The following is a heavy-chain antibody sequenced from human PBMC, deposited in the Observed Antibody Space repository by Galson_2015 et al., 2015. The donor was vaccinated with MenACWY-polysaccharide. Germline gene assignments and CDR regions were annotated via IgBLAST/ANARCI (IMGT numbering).Heavy chain of an antibody. CDR1: GFTFDDYA. Sequence: SLRLSCAASGFTFDDYAMHWVRQAPGKGLEWVAGISWNSGSIDYVDTVKGRFTISRDNAENSLFLQMNSLRAEDTAVYYCARERWVRGVFFDQWGQGTLVTVSS. V-gene: IGHV3-9*01. J-gene: IGHJ4*02. D-gene: IGHD3-10*01. CDR3: ARERWVRGVFFDQ. CDR2: ISWNSGSI.